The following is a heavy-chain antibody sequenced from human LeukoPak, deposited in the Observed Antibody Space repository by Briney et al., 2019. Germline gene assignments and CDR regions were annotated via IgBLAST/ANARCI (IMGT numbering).Heavy chain of an antibody. CDR2: ISSSSSYI. CDR3: ARGKKSIWFGGVITAFDI. CDR1: GFTFSSYS. D-gene: IGHD3-10*01. V-gene: IGHV3-21*01. J-gene: IGHJ3*02. Sequence: GGSLRLSCAASGFTFSSYSMNWVRQAPGKGLEWVSSISSSSSYIYYADSVKGRFTISRDNAKNSLYLQMNSLRAEDTAVYYCARGKKSIWFGGVITAFDIWGQGTMVTVSS.